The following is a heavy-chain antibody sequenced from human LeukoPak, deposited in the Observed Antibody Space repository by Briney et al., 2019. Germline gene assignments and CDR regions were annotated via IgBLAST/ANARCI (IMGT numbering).Heavy chain of an antibody. V-gene: IGHV1-2*02. CDR3: ARASDNSESGGYDY. Sequence: ASVKVFFKPSGYTFIDLYIHWVRQAPGQGLESMGWIDPNIGNTNYAQKFQGRVTMTRDTSSSTAYIELSRLRSDDTAVYYCARASDNSESGGYDYWGQGTLVTVSS. CDR1: GYTFIDLY. J-gene: IGHJ4*02. D-gene: IGHD3-22*01. CDR2: IDPNIGNT.